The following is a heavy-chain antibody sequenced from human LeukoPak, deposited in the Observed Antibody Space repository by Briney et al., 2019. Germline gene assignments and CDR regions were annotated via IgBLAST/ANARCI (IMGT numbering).Heavy chain of an antibody. CDR2: IIKSGAAT. V-gene: IGHV3-23*01. J-gene: IGHJ4*02. CDR3: AKLWGIQAWSFDY. Sequence: QAGESLRLSCAASGFPFSNYAMSWVRQAPGRGLEWVSTIIKSGAATHYADTVKGRFTISRDNSKNTVSLQMNSLTAEDTAVYYCAKLWGIQAWSFDYWGQGTLVTVSS. CDR1: GFPFSNYA. D-gene: IGHD5-18*01.